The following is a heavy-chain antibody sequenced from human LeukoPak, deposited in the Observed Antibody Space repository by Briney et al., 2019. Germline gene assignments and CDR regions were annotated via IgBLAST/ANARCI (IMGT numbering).Heavy chain of an antibody. CDR3: ARLYSSSWYSAFDI. J-gene: IGHJ3*02. V-gene: IGHV3-21*01. CDR1: GFTFSSYS. D-gene: IGHD6-13*01. Sequence: GGSLRLSCAASGFTFSSYSMNWVRQAPGKGLEWVSSISSSSSYIYYAVSVKGRFSISRDNAKNSLYLQMNSLRAEDTAVYYCARLYSSSWYSAFDIWGQGTMVTVSS. CDR2: ISSSSSYI.